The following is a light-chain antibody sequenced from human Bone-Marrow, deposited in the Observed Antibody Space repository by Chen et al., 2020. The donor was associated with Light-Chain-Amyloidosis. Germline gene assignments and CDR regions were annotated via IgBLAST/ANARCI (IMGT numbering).Light chain of an antibody. CDR3: QVWDSSSDRPV. J-gene: IGLJ3*02. CDR1: NFGSTS. Sequence: SYVLTQPSSVSVAPGQTATSACGGNNFGSTSVHWYQQTPGQAPLLVVYDDRDRPSGIPERLSGSNSGNAATLTIGRVEAGDAADYYCQVWDSSSDRPVFGGGTKLTVL. CDR2: DDR. V-gene: IGLV3-21*02.